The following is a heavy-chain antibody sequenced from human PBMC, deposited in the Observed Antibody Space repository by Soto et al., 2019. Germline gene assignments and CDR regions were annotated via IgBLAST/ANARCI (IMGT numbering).Heavy chain of an antibody. CDR3: ARDKDRLQLGVNYYYILYV. CDR1: GGTFSTSA. Sequence: QVQLVQSGAEVKKPGSSVKVSCKASGGTFSTSAISWVRQAPGQGLEWVGGIMPVFPTPDYAQNFQGRVTITADESTITAYLELTSLRADDTSVYYCARDKDRLQLGVNYYYILYVWGQWTSITVSS. V-gene: IGHV1-69*12. J-gene: IGHJ6*02. CDR2: IMPVFPTP. D-gene: IGHD1-1*01.